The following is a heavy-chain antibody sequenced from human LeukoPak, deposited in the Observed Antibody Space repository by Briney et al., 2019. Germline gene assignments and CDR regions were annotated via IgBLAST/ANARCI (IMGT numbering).Heavy chain of an antibody. CDR1: GFTFSSYG. V-gene: IGHV3-30*02. CDR2: IWYDGSNK. Sequence: GGSLRLSCAASGFTFSSYGMHWVRQAPGKGLEWVAVIWYDGSNKYCADSVKGRFTISRDNSKNTLYLQMNSLRADDTAVYYCATGRYCPNGVCYFQHPELDTWGQGTLVTVSS. CDR3: ATGRYCPNGVCYFQHPELDT. D-gene: IGHD2-8*01. J-gene: IGHJ5*02.